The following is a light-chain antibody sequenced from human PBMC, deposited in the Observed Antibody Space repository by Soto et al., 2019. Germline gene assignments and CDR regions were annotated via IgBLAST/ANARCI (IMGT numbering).Light chain of an antibody. CDR2: TVS. CDR3: MQRIEFPLT. Sequence: VMTQTPLSRSVAPGQPASISCKSIQSLLDSDDGNTYLDWYLQKPGQSPQLLIYTVSYRASGVPDRFSGSGSGTDFTLKISRVEAEDVGVYYCMQRIEFPLTFGGGTKVDIK. V-gene: IGKV2-40*01. J-gene: IGKJ4*01. CDR1: QSLLDSDDGNTY.